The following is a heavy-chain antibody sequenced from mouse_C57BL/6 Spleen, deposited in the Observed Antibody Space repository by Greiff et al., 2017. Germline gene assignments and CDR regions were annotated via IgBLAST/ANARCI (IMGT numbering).Heavy chain of an antibody. CDR1: GFTFSSYG. D-gene: IGHD4-1*01. CDR3: ARQGTGFAWLAY. Sequence: EVMLVESGGDLVKPGGSLKLSCAASGFTFSSYGMSWVRQTPDKRLEWVATISSGGSYTYYPDSVKGRFTISRDNAKNTLYLQMSSLKSEDTAMDYCARQGTGFAWLAYWGQGTLVTVSA. CDR2: ISSGGSYT. J-gene: IGHJ3*01. V-gene: IGHV5-6*01.